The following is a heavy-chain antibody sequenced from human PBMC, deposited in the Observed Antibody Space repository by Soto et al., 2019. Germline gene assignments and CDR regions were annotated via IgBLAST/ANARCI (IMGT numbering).Heavy chain of an antibody. CDR1: GYTFTSYG. V-gene: IGHV1-18*01. CDR2: ISAYNGNT. D-gene: IGHD2-15*01. J-gene: IGHJ5*02. CDR3: AIVDFIFLGYCSGGSCPYNLYNWFDP. Sequence: GASVKVSCKASGYTFTSYGISWVRQAPGQGLEWMGWISAYNGNTNYAQKLQGRVTMTTDTSTSTAYMELRSLRSDDTAVYYCAIVDFIFLGYCSGGSCPYNLYNWFDPWGQGTQVTVSS.